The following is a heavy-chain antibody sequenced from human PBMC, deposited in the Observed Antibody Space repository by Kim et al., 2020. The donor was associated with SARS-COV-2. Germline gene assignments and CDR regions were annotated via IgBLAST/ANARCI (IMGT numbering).Heavy chain of an antibody. CDR1: GFAFSSSA. D-gene: IGHD5-18*01. J-gene: IGHJ4*01. Sequence: GGSLRLSCAASGFAFSSSAIYWVRQAPGKGLEWVASVSGYDGNTYYADSVKGRLTISRDNSKNTVRLQMDSLRAEDTAVYYCAKPAVGRGKSFGFDSWG. CDR2: VSGYDGNT. V-gene: IGHV3-23*01. CDR3: AKPAVGRGKSFGFDS.